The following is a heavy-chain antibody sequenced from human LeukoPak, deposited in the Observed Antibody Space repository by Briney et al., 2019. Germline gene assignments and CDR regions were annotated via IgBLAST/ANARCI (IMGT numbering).Heavy chain of an antibody. V-gene: IGHV4-59*01. CDR2: IYYSGST. CDR3: ARVYGSGYDFRGAFDI. CDR1: GGSFSGYY. J-gene: IGHJ3*02. Sequence: SETLSLTCAVYGGSFSGYYWSWIRQPPGKGLEWIGYIYYSGSTNYNPSLKSRVTISVDTSKNQFSLKLSSVTAADTAVYYCARVYGSGYDFRGAFDIWGQGTMVTVSS. D-gene: IGHD5-12*01.